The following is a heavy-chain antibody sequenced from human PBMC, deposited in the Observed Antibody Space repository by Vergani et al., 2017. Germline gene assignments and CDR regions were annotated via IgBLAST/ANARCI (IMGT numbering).Heavy chain of an antibody. CDR2: IWYDGSNK. J-gene: IGHJ5*01. CDR3: ARWGNEKRLDS. CDR1: GFTFCSHG. Sequence: QVQLVESEGGVVQPGRSLTLSCVASGFTFCSHGMHWVCQAPGKGLEWVAVIWYDGSNKYYGDSVKGRFTISRDNSKTTLYLQMNSLRVEDTAVYYCARWGNEKRLDSWGQGTLVTVSS. V-gene: IGHV3-33*01. D-gene: IGHD1-1*01.